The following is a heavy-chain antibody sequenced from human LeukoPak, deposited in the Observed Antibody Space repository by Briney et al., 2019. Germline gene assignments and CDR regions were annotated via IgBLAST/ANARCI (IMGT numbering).Heavy chain of an antibody. Sequence: ASVKVSCEASGYTFTGYYMHWVRQAPGQGLEWMGWINPNSGGTNYAQKFQGRVTMTRDTSISAAYMELSRLRSDDTAVYYCARVPNSSGWPYFDYWGQGTLVTVSS. V-gene: IGHV1-2*02. J-gene: IGHJ4*02. D-gene: IGHD6-19*01. CDR3: ARVPNSSGWPYFDY. CDR2: INPNSGGT. CDR1: GYTFTGYY.